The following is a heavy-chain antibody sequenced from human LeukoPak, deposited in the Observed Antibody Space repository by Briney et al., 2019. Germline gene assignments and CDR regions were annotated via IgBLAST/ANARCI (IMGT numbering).Heavy chain of an antibody. CDR1: GGSFSGYY. CDR2: INHSGST. J-gene: IGHJ4*02. Sequence: SETLSLTCAVYGGSFSGYYWSWIRQPPGKGLEWIGEINHSGSTNYNPPLKSRVTISVDTSKNQFSLKLSPVTGADTAVYYCARLENYYVSESYYKDYWGQGTLVTVSS. CDR3: ARLENYYVSESYYKDY. D-gene: IGHD3-10*01. V-gene: IGHV4-34*01.